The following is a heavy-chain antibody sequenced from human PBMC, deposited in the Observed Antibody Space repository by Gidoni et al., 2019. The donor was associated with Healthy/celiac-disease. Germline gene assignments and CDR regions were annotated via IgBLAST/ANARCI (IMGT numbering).Heavy chain of an antibody. CDR1: GFTFSSYW. D-gene: IGHD3-22*01. J-gene: IGHJ4*02. V-gene: IGHV3-7*01. Sequence: EVQLVESGGGLVQPGGSLRLSCAASGFTFSSYWMSWVRQAPGKGLEWVANKKQDGSEKYYVDAVKGRFTISRDNAKNSLYLQMNSLRAEDTAVYYCARDGPDYYDSSGYPLFDYWGQGTLVTVSS. CDR3: ARDGPDYYDSSGYPLFDY. CDR2: KKQDGSEK.